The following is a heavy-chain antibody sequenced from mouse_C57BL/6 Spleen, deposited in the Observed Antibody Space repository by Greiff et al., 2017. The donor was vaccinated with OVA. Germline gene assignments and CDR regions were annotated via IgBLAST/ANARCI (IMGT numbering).Heavy chain of an antibody. Sequence: VQLQQSGAELVRPGASVTLSCKASGYTFTDYEMHWVKQTPVQGLEWIGAIDPETGGTAYNQKFKGKAILTADKSSSTAYMEMRRLTSEDSAVYYCTRDCSNNKGAWFAYWGQGTLVTVSA. CDR2: IDPETGGT. J-gene: IGHJ3*01. CDR1: GYTFTDYE. CDR3: TRDCSNNKGAWFAY. V-gene: IGHV1-15*01.